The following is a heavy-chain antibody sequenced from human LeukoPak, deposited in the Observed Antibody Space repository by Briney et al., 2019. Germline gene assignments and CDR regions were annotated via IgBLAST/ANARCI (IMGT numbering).Heavy chain of an antibody. D-gene: IGHD2-2*01. Sequence: ASVKVSCKASGYTFTSYGISCVRQAPGQGLEWMGWISAYNGNTNYAKKLQGRVTMTTDTSTSTAYMELRSLRSDDTAVYYCARVPAATVYYYYYMDAWGKGTTVTVSS. V-gene: IGHV1-18*01. CDR1: GYTFTSYG. CDR3: ARVPAATVYYYYYMDA. CDR2: ISAYNGNT. J-gene: IGHJ6*03.